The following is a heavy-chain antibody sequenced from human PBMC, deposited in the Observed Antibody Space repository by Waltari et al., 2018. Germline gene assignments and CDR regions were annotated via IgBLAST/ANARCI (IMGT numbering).Heavy chain of an antibody. CDR2: ISSSSSYI. CDR1: GFTFSSSS. V-gene: IGHV3-21*01. J-gene: IGHJ4*02. CDR3: ARAIAARNY. D-gene: IGHD6-6*01. Sequence: EVQLVESGGGLVKPGGALSLSCAASGFTFSSSSMNWVRQAPGKGREWVSSISSSSSYIYYADSVKGRFTISRDNAKNSLYLQMNSLRAEDTAVYYCARAIAARNYWGQGTLVTVSS.